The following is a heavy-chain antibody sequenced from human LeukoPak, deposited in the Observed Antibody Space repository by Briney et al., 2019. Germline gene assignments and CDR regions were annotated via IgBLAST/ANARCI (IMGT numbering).Heavy chain of an antibody. D-gene: IGHD3-10*01. CDR2: MNPDSGNT. CDR1: GYTFSSYD. J-gene: IGHJ4*02. Sequence: ASVKVSCKASGYTFSSYDINWVRQATGQGLEWMGWMNPDSGNTAYAQKFQGRVTMTRNTSINTAYMELSSLRSEDTAVYYCARDKILPWFGELTYYFDYWGQGTLVTVSS. CDR3: ARDKILPWFGELTYYFDY. V-gene: IGHV1-8*01.